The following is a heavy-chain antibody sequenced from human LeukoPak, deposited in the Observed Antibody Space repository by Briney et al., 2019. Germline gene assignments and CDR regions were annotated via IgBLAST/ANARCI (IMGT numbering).Heavy chain of an antibody. J-gene: IGHJ4*02. CDR3: ARGPGSGVYYFDY. V-gene: IGHV6-1*01. D-gene: IGHD3-10*01. Sequence: XXGISXXSVSXNXXAWNWXXXSXXXGLXXLGRTYYRSKWYNDYAVSVKSRITINPDTSKNQFSLQLNSVTPEDTAVYYCARGPGSGVYYFDYWGQGTLVTVSS. CDR1: XXSVSXNXXA. CDR2: TYYRSKWYN.